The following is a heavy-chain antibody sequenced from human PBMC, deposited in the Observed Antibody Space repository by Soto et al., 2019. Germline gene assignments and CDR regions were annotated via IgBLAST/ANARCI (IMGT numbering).Heavy chain of an antibody. J-gene: IGHJ5*02. D-gene: IGHD1-7*01. CDR1: GDSISSGDYY. CDR2: IYYSGSA. CDR3: ARGGMGTCRAGACITEAIYNWFAP. Sequence: QVQLQESGPGLVKPSQTLSLTCTVSGDSISSGDYYWSWIRQPPGKGLEWLGYIYYSGSAYYTPSVKGRVPISVDPSKIQLALNLGSVTGAGTAVYYCARGGMGTCRAGACITEAIYNWFAPWGRGTLVTAAS. V-gene: IGHV4-30-4*01.